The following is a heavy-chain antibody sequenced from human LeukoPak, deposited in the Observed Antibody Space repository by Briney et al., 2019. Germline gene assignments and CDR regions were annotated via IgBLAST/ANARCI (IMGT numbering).Heavy chain of an antibody. J-gene: IGHJ4*02. Sequence: SETLSLTCTVSGGSISSSSYYWGWIRQPPGKGLEWIVSIYYSGSTYYNPSLKSRVTISVDTSKNQFSLKLSSVTAADTAVYYCATYYYDILTGYPYWGQGTLVTVSS. CDR1: GGSISSSSYY. D-gene: IGHD3-9*01. V-gene: IGHV4-39*01. CDR3: ATYYYDILTGYPY. CDR2: IYYSGST.